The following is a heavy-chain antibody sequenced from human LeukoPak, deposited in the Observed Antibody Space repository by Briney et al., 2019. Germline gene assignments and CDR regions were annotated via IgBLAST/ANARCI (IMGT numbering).Heavy chain of an antibody. CDR1: GGSISSSSYY. Sequence: SETLSLTCTVSGGSISSSSYYWGWIRQPPGKGLEWIGYIYYSGSTNYNPSLKSRVTISVDTSKNQFSLKLSSVTAADTAVYYCARVEGDEYSYGPGTQNWFDPWGQGTLVTVSS. D-gene: IGHD5-18*01. V-gene: IGHV4-61*05. J-gene: IGHJ5*02. CDR2: IYYSGST. CDR3: ARVEGDEYSYGPGTQNWFDP.